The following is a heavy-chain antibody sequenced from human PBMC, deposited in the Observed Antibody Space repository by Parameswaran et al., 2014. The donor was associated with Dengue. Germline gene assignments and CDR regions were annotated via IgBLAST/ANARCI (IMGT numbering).Heavy chain of an antibody. V-gene: IGHV1-2*02. Sequence: ASVKVSCKASGYTFTGYYMHWVRQAPRQGLEWMGWINPNSGGTNYAQEFQGRVTMTRDTSISTAYMELSRLRSDDTAVYYCARGYCGSTSCYYFDYWGQGTLVTVSS. CDR1: GYTFTGYY. CDR2: INPNSGGT. J-gene: IGHJ4*02. D-gene: IGHD2-2*01. CDR3: ARGYCGSTSCYYFDY.